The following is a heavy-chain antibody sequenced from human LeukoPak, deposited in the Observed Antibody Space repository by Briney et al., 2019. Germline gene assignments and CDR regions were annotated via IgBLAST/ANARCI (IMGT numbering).Heavy chain of an antibody. Sequence: SETLSLTCTVSGGSISSYYWSWIRQPPGKGLEWIGYIYYSGSTNYNPSLKSRVTISVDTSKNQFSLKLSSVTAADTAVYYCARVSIADAGFEYFQHWGQGTLVTVSS. V-gene: IGHV4-59*01. CDR1: GGSISSYY. CDR2: IYYSGST. J-gene: IGHJ1*01. CDR3: ARVSIADAGFEYFQH. D-gene: IGHD6-13*01.